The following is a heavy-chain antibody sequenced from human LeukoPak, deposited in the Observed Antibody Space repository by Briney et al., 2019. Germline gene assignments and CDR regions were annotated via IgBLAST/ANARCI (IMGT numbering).Heavy chain of an antibody. Sequence: GGPLRLSCAASGFTFSDYILDWVRQAPGKGLEWVGRIRRGANSYTTEYAASVKGRFTISRDDSKNSLYLHMNSLKTEDTAVYHCSRDGGEGGNSAFDIWGQGTMVTVSS. CDR2: IRRGANSYTT. CDR1: GFTFSDYI. D-gene: IGHD3-16*01. V-gene: IGHV3-72*01. CDR3: SRDGGEGGNSAFDI. J-gene: IGHJ3*02.